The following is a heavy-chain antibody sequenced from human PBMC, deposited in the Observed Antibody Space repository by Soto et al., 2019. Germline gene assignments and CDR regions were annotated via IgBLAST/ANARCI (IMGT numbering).Heavy chain of an antibody. J-gene: IGHJ6*02. CDR1: GGSISSSSYY. CDR3: AGSYSSSWTYYYYYGMDV. D-gene: IGHD6-13*01. Sequence: PSETLSLTCTVSGGSISSSSYYWGWIRQPPGKGLEWIGSIYYSGSTYYNPSLKSRVTISVDTSKNQFSLKLSSVTAADTAVYYSAGSYSSSWTYYYYYGMDVWGQGTTVTVSS. V-gene: IGHV4-39*01. CDR2: IYYSGST.